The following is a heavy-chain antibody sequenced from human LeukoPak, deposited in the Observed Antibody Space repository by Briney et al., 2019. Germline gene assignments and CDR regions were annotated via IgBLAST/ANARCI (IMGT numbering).Heavy chain of an antibody. Sequence: QSSETLSLTCAVYGGSFSGYYWSWIRQPPGKGLEWIGEINHSGSTNYNPSLKSRVTISVDTSKNQFSLKLSSVTAADTAVYYCARVGYSYGPWSQGTLVTVSS. V-gene: IGHV4-34*01. D-gene: IGHD5-18*01. CDR3: ARVGYSYGP. CDR2: INHSGST. J-gene: IGHJ5*02. CDR1: GGSFSGYY.